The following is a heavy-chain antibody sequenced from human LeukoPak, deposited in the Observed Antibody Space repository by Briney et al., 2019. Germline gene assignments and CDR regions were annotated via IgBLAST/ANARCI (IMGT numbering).Heavy chain of an antibody. V-gene: IGHV3-9*01. D-gene: IGHD2-2*01. CDR1: GFTFDDYA. Sequence: GGSLRLSCAASGFTFDDYAMHWVRQAPGKGLEWVSGISWNSGSIGYADSVKGRFTISRDNSKNTLYLQMNSLRAEDTAVYYCARDPLLVEGLYYYYYGMDVWGQGTTVTVSS. J-gene: IGHJ6*02. CDR3: ARDPLLVEGLYYYYYGMDV. CDR2: ISWNSGSI.